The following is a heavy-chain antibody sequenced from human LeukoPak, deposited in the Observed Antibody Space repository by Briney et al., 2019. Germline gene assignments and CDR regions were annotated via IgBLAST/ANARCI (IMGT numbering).Heavy chain of an antibody. CDR2: ISGSGVTS. CDR1: GFSFSTYG. Sequence: PGGSLRLSCAASGFSFSTYGMSWVRQAPGKGLEWVSSISGSGVTSDSADSVKGRFTISRDNSKNTLYLQMNSLRVEDTALYYCAKAGLVRGGALDSWGQGTLVTVSS. V-gene: IGHV3-23*01. D-gene: IGHD4/OR15-4a*01. CDR3: AKAGLVRGGALDS. J-gene: IGHJ4*02.